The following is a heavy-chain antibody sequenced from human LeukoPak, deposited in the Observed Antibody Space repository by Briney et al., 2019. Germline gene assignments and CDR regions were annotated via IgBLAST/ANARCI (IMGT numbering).Heavy chain of an antibody. V-gene: IGHV4-39*07. Sequence: SETLSLTCTVSGDSISSSSYYWGWIRQPPGKGLEWIGSFYYSGSTYYNPSLKSRVTISVDTSKNQFSLKLSSVTAADTAVYYCARVRSKWIQLWSKRYYYYMDVWGTGTTVTVSS. CDR2: FYYSGST. CDR3: ARVRSKWIQLWSKRYYYYMDV. J-gene: IGHJ6*03. D-gene: IGHD5-18*01. CDR1: GDSISSSSYY.